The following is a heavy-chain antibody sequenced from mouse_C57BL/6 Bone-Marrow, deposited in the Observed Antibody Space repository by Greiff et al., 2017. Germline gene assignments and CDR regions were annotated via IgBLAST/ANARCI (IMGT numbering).Heavy chain of an antibody. CDR3: APTTVGFDV. CDR2: INPNNGGT. Sequence: EVQLQQSGPELVKPGASVKISCKASGYTFTDYYMNWVKQSHGKSLEWIGDINPNNGGTSYNQKFKGKATLTVDKSSSTAYMELRSLTSEDSAVYYCAPTTVGFDVWGTGTTVTVSS. J-gene: IGHJ1*03. CDR1: GYTFTDYY. D-gene: IGHD1-1*01. V-gene: IGHV1-26*01.